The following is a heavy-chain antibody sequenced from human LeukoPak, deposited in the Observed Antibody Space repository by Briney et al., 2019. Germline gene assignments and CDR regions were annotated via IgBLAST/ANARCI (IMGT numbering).Heavy chain of an antibody. CDR3: ARLGNSSGWYLDY. CDR2: ISSSSSYI. V-gene: IGHV3-21*01. CDR1: GFTFSSYS. D-gene: IGHD6-19*01. Sequence: PGGSLRLSCAASGFTFSSYSMNWVRQAPGKGLEWVSSISSSSSYIYYADSVKGRFTISRDNAKNSLYLQMNSLRAEDTAVYYCARLGNSSGWYLDYWGQGTLVTVSS. J-gene: IGHJ4*02.